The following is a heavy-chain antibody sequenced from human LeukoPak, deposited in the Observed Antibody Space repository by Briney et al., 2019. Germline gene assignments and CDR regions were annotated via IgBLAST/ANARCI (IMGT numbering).Heavy chain of an antibody. D-gene: IGHD2-2*02. J-gene: IGHJ4*02. CDR2: IMPMFATT. Sequence: ASVKVSCKASGYTFTGYYMHWVRQAPGQGLEWMGGIMPMFATTNYAQRFQDRVTITADKATTTAYMELSSLTPEDTAIYYCARGVRFVADCPSSTCYTPDFWGQGTLVTVSS. CDR3: ARGVRFVADCPSSTCYTPDF. V-gene: IGHV1-69*06. CDR1: GYTFTGYY.